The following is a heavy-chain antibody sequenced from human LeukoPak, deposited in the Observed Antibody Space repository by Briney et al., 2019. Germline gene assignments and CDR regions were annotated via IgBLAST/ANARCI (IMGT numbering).Heavy chain of an antibody. J-gene: IGHJ4*02. CDR2: GRYDGRNK. CDR3: AKDQRDNYCSFFPY. V-gene: IGHV3-30*02. CDR1: GFTFSSNG. D-gene: IGHD1-1*01. Sequence: PGGSLRLSCAASGFTFSSNGMHWVRQAPATGLEGMAFGRYDGRNKYYGDSVKGRVSIYREKSPNTVFLQMDSLRVGGTAVYYCAKDQRDNYCSFFPYWGQGILVTVSS.